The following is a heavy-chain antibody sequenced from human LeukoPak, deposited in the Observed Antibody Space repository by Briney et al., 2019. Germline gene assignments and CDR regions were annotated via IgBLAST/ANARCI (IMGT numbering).Heavy chain of an antibody. J-gene: IGHJ6*03. CDR3: ARLNSGSYYYYYYYYMDV. V-gene: IGHV3-30*02. CDR2: IRYDGSNK. CDR1: GFTFSSYG. Sequence: PGGSLRLSCAASGFTFSSYGMHWVRQAPGKGLEWVAFIRYDGSNKYYADSVKGRFTISRDNSKNTLYLQMNSLRAEDTAVYYCARLNSGSYYYYYYYYMDVWGKGTTVTVSS. D-gene: IGHD1-26*01.